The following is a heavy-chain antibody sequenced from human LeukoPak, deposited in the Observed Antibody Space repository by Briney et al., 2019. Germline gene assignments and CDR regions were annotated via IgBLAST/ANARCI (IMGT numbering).Heavy chain of an antibody. D-gene: IGHD6-19*01. CDR1: GGSFSGYY. CDR3: ARVLEGSSGQHWYFDL. V-gene: IGHV4-34*01. J-gene: IGHJ2*01. CDR2: IDHSGST. Sequence: SETLSLTCAVYGGSFSGYYWSCIRQPPGKGLEWIGEIDHSGSTNYNPSLKSRVTMSVATSKNQFSLRLSSVTAADTAVYYCARVLEGSSGQHWYFDLWGRGTLVTVSS.